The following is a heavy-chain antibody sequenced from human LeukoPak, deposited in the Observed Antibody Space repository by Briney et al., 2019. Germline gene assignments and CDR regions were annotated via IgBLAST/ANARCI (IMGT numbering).Heavy chain of an antibody. J-gene: IGHJ4*02. CDR1: GYSISSGYY. Sequence: PSETLSLTCSVSGYSISSGYYRGWIRQPPGKGLEWIGSISHSGDYYYYNPSLTSRVTISADTSKNQFSLKLSSVTAADTAVYYCARNPGSDYPGWWAQGPLITVPS. CDR2: ISHSGDY. D-gene: IGHD2-21*01. V-gene: IGHV4-38-2*02. CDR3: ARNPGSDYPGW.